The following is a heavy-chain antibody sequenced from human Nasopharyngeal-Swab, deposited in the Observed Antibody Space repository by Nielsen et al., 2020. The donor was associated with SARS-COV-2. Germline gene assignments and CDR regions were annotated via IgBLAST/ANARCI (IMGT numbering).Heavy chain of an antibody. D-gene: IGHD5-18*01. CDR3: ARTGYSFGFDAFDV. J-gene: IGHJ3*01. Sequence: GESLKISCAASGFTLSSYSMNWVRQAPGKGLEWVSSISSSTYIYYAGSVKGRFTISRDNAKNSLYLQMNSLRAEDTAVYYCARTGYSFGFDAFDVWGQGTMVTVSS. CDR1: GFTLSSYS. V-gene: IGHV3-21*01. CDR2: ISSSTYI.